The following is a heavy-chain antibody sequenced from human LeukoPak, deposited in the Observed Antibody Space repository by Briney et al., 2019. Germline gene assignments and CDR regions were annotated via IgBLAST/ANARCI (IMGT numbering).Heavy chain of an antibody. Sequence: GGSLRLSCAAAGFTFSAYGMHSVRQAPGKGLECVAVIWYDGSKKYYADSVKGRFTISRDDSKNALYLQMDSLRAEDTAIYYCVRDNCNGDEYYRGQGTLVTVSS. CDR3: VRDNCNGDEYY. V-gene: IGHV3-33*01. CDR1: GFTFSAYG. D-gene: IGHD2/OR15-2a*01. J-gene: IGHJ4*02. CDR2: IWYDGSKK.